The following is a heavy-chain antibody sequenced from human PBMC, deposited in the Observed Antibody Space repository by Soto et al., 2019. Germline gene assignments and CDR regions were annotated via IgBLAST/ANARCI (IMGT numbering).Heavy chain of an antibody. J-gene: IGHJ6*02. D-gene: IGHD1-26*01. Sequence: QVQLVESGGGVVQPGRSLRLSCAASGFTFSSYGMHWVRQAPGKGLEWVAVIWYDGSNKYYADSVKGRFTISRDNSKNTLYLQMNSLRAEDTAVYYCARASTATRYYYYGMDVWGQGTTVTVSS. V-gene: IGHV3-33*01. CDR3: ARASTATRYYYYGMDV. CDR2: IWYDGSNK. CDR1: GFTFSSYG.